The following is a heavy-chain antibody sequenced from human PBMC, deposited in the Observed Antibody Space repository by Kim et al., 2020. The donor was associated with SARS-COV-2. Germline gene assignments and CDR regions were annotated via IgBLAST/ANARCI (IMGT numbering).Heavy chain of an antibody. CDR2: GTT. V-gene: IGHV3-15*01. D-gene: IGHD7-27*01. J-gene: IGHJ3*02. CDR3: SSSWGAFDI. Sequence: GTTDYAAPVKGRFTISRDESKNTLYLQMNSLKTEDTAVYYCSSSWGAFDIWGQGTMVTVSS.